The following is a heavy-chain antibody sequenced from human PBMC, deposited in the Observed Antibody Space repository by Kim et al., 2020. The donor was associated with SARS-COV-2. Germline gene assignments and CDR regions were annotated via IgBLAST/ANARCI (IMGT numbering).Heavy chain of an antibody. J-gene: IGHJ4*02. CDR1: GFTFSSYG. D-gene: IGHD2-8*01. CDR3: AKGQGRCTNGVCYFPY. Sequence: GGSLRLSCAASGFTFSSYGMHWVRQAPGKGLEWVAVISYDGSNKYYADSVKGRFTISRDNSKNTLYLQMNSLRAEDTAVYYCAKGQGRCTNGVCYFPYWGQGTLVTVSS. CDR2: ISYDGSNK. V-gene: IGHV3-30*18.